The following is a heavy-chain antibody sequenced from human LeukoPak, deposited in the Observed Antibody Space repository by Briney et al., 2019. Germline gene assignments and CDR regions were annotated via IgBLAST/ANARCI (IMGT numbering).Heavy chain of an antibody. J-gene: IGHJ4*02. V-gene: IGHV3-15*01. D-gene: IGHD2-2*01. CDR3: TTELYCSSTTCPLTFDT. CDR2: VKSENEGGTT. CDR1: SFTFSKTW. Sequence: PGGSVRLSCASSSFTFSKTWMSWVRQAPGKGLEWVGRVKSENEGGTTEYAAPVKGRFTISRDDPKKTVSLQMNSLKTEDTAMYFCTTELYCSSTTCPLTFDTWGQGTLVTVSS.